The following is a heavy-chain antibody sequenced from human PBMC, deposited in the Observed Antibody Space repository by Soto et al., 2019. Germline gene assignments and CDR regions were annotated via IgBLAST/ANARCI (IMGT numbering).Heavy chain of an antibody. CDR2: ISSGSSDT. CDR1: GVTVSRLS. V-gene: IGHV3-21*01. J-gene: IGHJ4*02. CDR3: ARVAN. Sequence: GGPLNLSYEAAGVTVSRLSMNWVRQVPGKGLEWVASISSGSSDTWYADSVKGRFIISRDNAQNSLFLQMNTLRPEDTAMYYCARVANWGPGTQVTVSS.